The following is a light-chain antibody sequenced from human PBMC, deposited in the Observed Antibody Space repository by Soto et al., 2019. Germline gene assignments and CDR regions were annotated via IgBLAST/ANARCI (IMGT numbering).Light chain of an antibody. V-gene: IGKV3-20*01. CDR2: DAS. J-gene: IGKJ5*01. Sequence: EIVLTQSPSTLSLSPGERATLSCRASQSVSILLAWYQQKPGQAPRLLIYDASSRATGIPDRFSGSGSGTDFTLTISRLEPEDFAVYYCQHYGSSPGITFGQGTRLEI. CDR1: QSVSIL. CDR3: QHYGSSPGIT.